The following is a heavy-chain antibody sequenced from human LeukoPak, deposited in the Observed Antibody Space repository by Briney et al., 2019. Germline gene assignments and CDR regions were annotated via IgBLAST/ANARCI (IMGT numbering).Heavy chain of an antibody. Sequence: PGGSLRLSCEASGFTFNSYEMNWVRQAPGKGLEWISYINSGGSVIYYADSVKGRFTISRDNAKNSLYLQMNSLRAEDTAVYYCARETGYPYYFDYWGQGTLVTVSS. CDR1: GFTFNSYE. J-gene: IGHJ4*02. D-gene: IGHD3-16*02. V-gene: IGHV3-48*03. CDR3: ARETGYPYYFDY. CDR2: INSGGSVI.